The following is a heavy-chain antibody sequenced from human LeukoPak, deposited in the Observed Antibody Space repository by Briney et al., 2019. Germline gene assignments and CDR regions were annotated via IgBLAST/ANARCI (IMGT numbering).Heavy chain of an antibody. J-gene: IGHJ4*02. CDR3: ARGRNCSGGSCTIDY. D-gene: IGHD2-15*01. CDR2: IYYSGTT. V-gene: IGHV4-39*01. CDR1: GGSISSLTYY. Sequence: SETLSLTCTVSGGSISSLTYYWGWIRQPPGKGLEWIASIYYSGTTYYSPSLKSRVTISVNRSNNQFSLRLTSVTAADTAVYYCARGRNCSGGSCTIDYWGQGTLVTVSS.